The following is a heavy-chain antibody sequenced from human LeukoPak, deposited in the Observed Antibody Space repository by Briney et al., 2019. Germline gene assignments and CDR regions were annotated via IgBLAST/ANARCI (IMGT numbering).Heavy chain of an antibody. CDR2: ISGSGGST. Sequence: GGSLRLSCAASGFTFSSCAMSWVRQAPGKGLEWVSAISGSGGSTYYADSVKGRFTISRDNSKNTLYLQMNSLRAEDTAVYYCAKDRCSGGSCYSDYWGQGTLVTVSS. V-gene: IGHV3-23*01. J-gene: IGHJ4*02. CDR3: AKDRCSGGSCYSDY. D-gene: IGHD2-15*01. CDR1: GFTFSSCA.